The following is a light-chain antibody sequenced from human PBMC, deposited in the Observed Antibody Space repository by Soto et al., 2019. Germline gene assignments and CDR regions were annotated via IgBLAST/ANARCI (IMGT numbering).Light chain of an antibody. CDR2: DVT. J-gene: IGLJ3*02. CDR1: SRDVGAYNY. V-gene: IGLV2-11*01. CDR3: CSHAGGYTWV. Sequence: QSALSQPRSMSESPGQSVTISCSGTSRDVGAYNYVSWYQHHPGKAPKLMIYDVTRRPSGVPDRFSGSKSGNTAALTISGLQTEDEADYYCCSHAGGYTWVFGGGTKLTVL.